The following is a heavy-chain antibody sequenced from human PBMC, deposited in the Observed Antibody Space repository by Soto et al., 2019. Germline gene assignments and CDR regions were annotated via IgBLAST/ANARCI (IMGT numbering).Heavy chain of an antibody. CDR2: IRRSGDTT. CDR3: STCYDSRDLPLAH. J-gene: IGHJ4*01. V-gene: IGHV3-23*01. D-gene: IGHD4-17*01. Sequence: GGSLRLSCAASGITFSSSVMNWVREAPGKGLEWVSTIRRSGDTTYYADSARGRFTISRDNSKNTVYLQMYSLRADDTAVYYYSTCYDSRDLPLAHWGHGPMVSVCS. CDR1: GITFSSSV.